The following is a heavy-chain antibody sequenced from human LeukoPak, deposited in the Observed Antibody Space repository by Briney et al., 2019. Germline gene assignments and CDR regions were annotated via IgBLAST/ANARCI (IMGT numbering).Heavy chain of an antibody. J-gene: IGHJ5*02. V-gene: IGHV4-39*02. Sequence: PSETLSLTCTVSGASISSPSYYWGWIRQPPGKGLEWIGSIYYKGRTYYNPSLKSRVSLSVDTSKNQFSLQLNSVTPDDTAVYFCARDRLGSSGWWDNWFDPWGQGTLVTVSS. CDR3: ARDRLGSSGWWDNWFDP. CDR2: IYYKGRT. CDR1: GASISSPSYY. D-gene: IGHD6-19*01.